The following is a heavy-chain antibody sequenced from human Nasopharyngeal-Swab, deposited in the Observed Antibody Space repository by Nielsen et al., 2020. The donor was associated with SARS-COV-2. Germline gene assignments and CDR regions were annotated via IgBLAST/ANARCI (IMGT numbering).Heavy chain of an antibody. J-gene: IGHJ4*02. Sequence: GESLKISCAASGFTFSSYSMNWVRQAPGKGLEWVSSISSSSSYIYYADSVKGRFTISRDNAKNSLYLQMNSLRAEDTAVYYCASDYGGNQLIFDYWGQGTLVTVSS. CDR1: GFTFSSYS. V-gene: IGHV3-21*01. CDR3: ASDYGGNQLIFDY. D-gene: IGHD4-23*01. CDR2: ISSSSSYI.